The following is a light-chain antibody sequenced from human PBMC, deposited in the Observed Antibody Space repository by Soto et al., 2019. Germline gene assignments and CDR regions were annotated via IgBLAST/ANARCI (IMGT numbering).Light chain of an antibody. Sequence: SALAQHRSVSGSPGKSVTISCTGTSRDVGGYDYVSWYQQHPGKAPKLMIYDVTKRPSGVPDRFSGSKSGNTASLTISGLQAEDEADYFCSSYAGSYTYVFGVGTKVTVL. CDR3: SSYAGSYTYV. J-gene: IGLJ1*01. CDR2: DVT. CDR1: SRDVGGYDY. V-gene: IGLV2-11*01.